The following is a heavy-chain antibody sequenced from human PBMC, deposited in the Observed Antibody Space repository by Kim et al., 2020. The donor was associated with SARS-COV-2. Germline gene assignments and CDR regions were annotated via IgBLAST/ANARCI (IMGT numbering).Heavy chain of an antibody. CDR2: ISYDGSNK. V-gene: IGHV3-30*04. CDR3: AREVAARPGPHTQRNDY. J-gene: IGHJ4*01. D-gene: IGHD6-6*01. CDR1: GFTFSSYA. Sequence: GGSLRLSCAASGFTFSSYAMHWVRQAPGKGLEWVAVISYDGSNKYYADSVKGRFTISRDNSKNTLYLQMNSLRAEDTAVYYCAREVAARPGPHTQRNDY.